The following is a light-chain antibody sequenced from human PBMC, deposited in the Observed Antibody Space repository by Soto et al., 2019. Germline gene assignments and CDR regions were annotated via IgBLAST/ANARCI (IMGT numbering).Light chain of an antibody. V-gene: IGKV3-20*01. CDR1: QSVSRRY. CDR3: QQFGGSPRT. Sequence: EIVLTQSPGTLSLSPGERATLSCRASQSVSRRYLACYLQKPGQAPGLLIYGASIRASGIPERFSGRGSGTDCTLTISRLEPEDAAVYYCQQFGGSPRTFGQGTRVEIK. J-gene: IGKJ1*01. CDR2: GAS.